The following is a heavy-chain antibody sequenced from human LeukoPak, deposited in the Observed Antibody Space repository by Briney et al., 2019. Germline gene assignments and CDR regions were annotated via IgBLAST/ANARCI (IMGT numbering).Heavy chain of an antibody. J-gene: IGHJ4*02. V-gene: IGHV3-23*01. Sequence: PGGSLRLSCAASGFTFSSYAMSWFRQAPGKGLEWVSAISGSGGSTYYADSVKGRFTISRDNSKNTLYLQMNSLRAEDTAVYYCAKDPPGVGVPYYFDYWGQGTLVTVSS. D-gene: IGHD1-26*01. CDR2: ISGSGGST. CDR3: AKDPPGVGVPYYFDY. CDR1: GFTFSSYA.